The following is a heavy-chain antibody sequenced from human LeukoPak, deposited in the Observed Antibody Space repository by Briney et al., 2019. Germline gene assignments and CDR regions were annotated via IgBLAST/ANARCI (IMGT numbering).Heavy chain of an antibody. D-gene: IGHD5-18*01. Sequence: ASVKVSCRASGYXFTNYDISWVRQAPGQGLEWMGRIYAYNGNTKYAQKLQGRVTMATDTSTSTAYMELRSLRSDDTAVYFCARGYGYSYGLFDYWGQGTLVTVSS. J-gene: IGHJ4*02. CDR1: GYXFTNYD. CDR2: IYAYNGNT. CDR3: ARGYGYSYGLFDY. V-gene: IGHV1-18*01.